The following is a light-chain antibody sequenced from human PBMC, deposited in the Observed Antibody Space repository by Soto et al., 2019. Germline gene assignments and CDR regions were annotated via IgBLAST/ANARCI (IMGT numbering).Light chain of an antibody. J-gene: IGKJ2*01. CDR2: DAS. Sequence: DIQMTQSPSSLSASVGDRVTITCQASQDITKYLSWFQQKPGKVPKLLIYDASELETGFPSRFSGSGYGTDFTFTISSLQPEDIATYYCQHYDNLPYTFGQGTKLEMK. CDR3: QHYDNLPYT. V-gene: IGKV1-33*01. CDR1: QDITKY.